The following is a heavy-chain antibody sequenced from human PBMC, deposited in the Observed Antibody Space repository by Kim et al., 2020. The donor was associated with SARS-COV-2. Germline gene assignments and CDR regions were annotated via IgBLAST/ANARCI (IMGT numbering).Heavy chain of an antibody. D-gene: IGHD3-9*01. Sequence: SETLSLTCAVYGGSFSGYYWSWIRQPPGKGLEWIGEINHSGSTNYNPSLKSRVTISVDTSKNQFSLKLSSVTAADTAVYYCARGRRVYDILTGYYRWGQGTLVTVSS. J-gene: IGHJ5*02. CDR1: GGSFSGYY. CDR2: INHSGST. V-gene: IGHV4-34*01. CDR3: ARGRRVYDILTGYYR.